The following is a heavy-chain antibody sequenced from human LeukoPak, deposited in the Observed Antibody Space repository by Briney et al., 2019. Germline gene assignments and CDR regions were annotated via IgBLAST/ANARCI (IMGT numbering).Heavy chain of an antibody. CDR1: GFTFSSYA. CDR3: AKDRNNVAVAGIFDY. Sequence: GGSLRLSCAASGFTFSSYAMHWVRQAPGKGLEWVAVISYDGSNKYYADSVKGRFTISRDNSKNTLYLQMNSLRAEDTAVYYCAKDRNNVAVAGIFDYWGQGTLVTVSS. CDR2: ISYDGSNK. J-gene: IGHJ4*02. D-gene: IGHD6-19*01. V-gene: IGHV3-30*04.